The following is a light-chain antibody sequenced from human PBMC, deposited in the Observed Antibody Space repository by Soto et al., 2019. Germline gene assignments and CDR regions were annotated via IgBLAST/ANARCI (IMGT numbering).Light chain of an antibody. CDR2: DAS. CDR3: QQYNSFWT. CDR1: QSINSW. V-gene: IGKV1-5*01. Sequence: DIQMTQSPSTLSASVGARVPITCRASQSINSWLAWYQQKPGKAPKLLIYDASNLESGVPSRFSGSGSGTEFTLTISSLQPVDFATYYCQQYNSFWTFGQGTKVDIK. J-gene: IGKJ1*01.